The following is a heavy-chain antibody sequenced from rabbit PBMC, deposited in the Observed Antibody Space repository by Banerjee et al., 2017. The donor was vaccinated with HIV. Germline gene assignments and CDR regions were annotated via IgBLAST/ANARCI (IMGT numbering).Heavy chain of an antibody. CDR2: IWTGSSGST. Sequence: QQQLVESGGGLVKPGASLTLTCTASGFSFSNNAMCWVRQAPGKGLEWIACIWTGSSGSTYYASWAKGRFTISKTSSTTVTLQVTSLTAADTATYFCARRAGYDIGDLWGPGTLVTVS. V-gene: IGHV1S45*01. CDR1: GFSFSNNA. D-gene: IGHD1-1*01. J-gene: IGHJ4*01. CDR3: ARRAGYDIGDL.